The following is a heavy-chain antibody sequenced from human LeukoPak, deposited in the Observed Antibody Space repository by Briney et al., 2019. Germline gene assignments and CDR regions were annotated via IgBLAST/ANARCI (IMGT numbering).Heavy chain of an antibody. CDR2: IKQDGSEK. CDR1: GFTFRGYW. Sequence: GGSLRLSCAASGFTFRGYWLTWVRQAPGKGLEWVAMIKQDGSEKYYVDSVKGRFTISRDNAKNSLFLQMNSLRVEDTAVYYCARDSQWSLDYWGQGTLVTVSS. V-gene: IGHV3-7*01. D-gene: IGHD6-19*01. J-gene: IGHJ4*02. CDR3: ARDSQWSLDY.